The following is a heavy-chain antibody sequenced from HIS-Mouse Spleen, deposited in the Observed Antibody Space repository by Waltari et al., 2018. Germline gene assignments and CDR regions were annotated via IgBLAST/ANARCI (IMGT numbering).Heavy chain of an antibody. CDR1: GFTFSSYS. CDR3: ASLYYDILTGYYRDY. D-gene: IGHD3-9*01. V-gene: IGHV3-21*01. J-gene: IGHJ4*02. CDR2: ISSSSSYI. Sequence: EVQLVESGGGLVKPGGSLRLSCPASGFTFSSYSMNWVRQAPGKGLEWVSYISSSSSYIYYADSVKGRFTISRDNAKNSLYLQMNSLRAEDTAVYYCASLYYDILTGYYRDYWGQGTLVTVSS.